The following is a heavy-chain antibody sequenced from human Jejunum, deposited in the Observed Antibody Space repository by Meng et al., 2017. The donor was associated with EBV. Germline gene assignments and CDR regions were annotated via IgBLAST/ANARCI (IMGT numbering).Heavy chain of an antibody. V-gene: IGHV4-4*02. CDR3: ARASLERLLEY. D-gene: IGHD1-1*01. CDR1: SDSISNSNW. CDR2: VYHSGST. J-gene: IGHJ4*02. Sequence: QVQLQESGPGLVKPSGXXXXTGTVSSDSISNSNWWSWVRQPPGKGLEWIGEVYHSGSTYYNPSLESRVTISIDTSKSQFSLSLNSVTAADTAVYYCARASLERLLEYWGQGTLVTVSS.